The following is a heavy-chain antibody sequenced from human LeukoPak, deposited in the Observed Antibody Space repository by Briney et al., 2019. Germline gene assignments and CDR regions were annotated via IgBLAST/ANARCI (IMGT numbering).Heavy chain of an antibody. D-gene: IGHD4-17*01. Sequence: GGSLRLSCAASGFTFSSYWMSXVRQAPGKGLXXXANIKQDXSDKYYVDSVKGRFTISRDNAQNSLYLQMNSLRAEDTAVYYCARELTTGATHDYWGQGTLVTVSS. CDR1: GFTFSSYW. J-gene: IGHJ4*02. CDR2: IKQDXSDK. CDR3: ARELTTGATHDY. V-gene: IGHV3-7*01.